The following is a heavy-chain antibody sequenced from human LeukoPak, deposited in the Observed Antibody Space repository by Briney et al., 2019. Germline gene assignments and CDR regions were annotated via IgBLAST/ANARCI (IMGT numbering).Heavy chain of an antibody. CDR3: ARDLPPYYYGSGSCDY. J-gene: IGHJ4*02. D-gene: IGHD3-10*01. V-gene: IGHV1-69*05. CDR2: IIPIFGTG. CDR1: GGTFSSYA. Sequence: SVKVSCKASGGTFSSYAISWVRQAPGQGLEWMGWIIPIFGTGNYAQKFQGRVTITTDESTSTAYMELSSLRSEDTAVYYCARDLPPYYYGSGSCDYWGQRTLVTVSS.